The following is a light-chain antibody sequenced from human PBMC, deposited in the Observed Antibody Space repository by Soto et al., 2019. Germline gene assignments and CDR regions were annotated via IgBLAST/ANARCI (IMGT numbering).Light chain of an antibody. Sequence: TLPPPRVASSLGYHVDLRCRWSQVIGSWLAWYQQKPGKAPELLIFPSSYLQDGVPSRFSGSGAGTDFTITISSLQPEDSATYYCQQTNNSPPWTFGQGTKVDIK. CDR1: QVIGSW. J-gene: IGKJ1*01. CDR2: PSS. V-gene: IGKV1-12*01. CDR3: QQTNNSPPWT.